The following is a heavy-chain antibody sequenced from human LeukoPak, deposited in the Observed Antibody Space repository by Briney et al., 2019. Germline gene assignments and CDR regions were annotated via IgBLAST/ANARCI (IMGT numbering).Heavy chain of an antibody. CDR3: ARRLKQDATKTFDY. CDR1: GFTFKYW. V-gene: IGHV3-7*01. J-gene: IGHJ4*02. CDR2: IKQDGSEK. Sequence: GGSLRLSCVASGFTFKYWMSWVRQAPGKGLEWVANIKQDGSEKYYVGSVKGRFTISRDNAKNSLDLQMNSLRAEDTAVYYCARRLKQDATKTFDYWGQGTLVTVSS. D-gene: IGHD5-12*01.